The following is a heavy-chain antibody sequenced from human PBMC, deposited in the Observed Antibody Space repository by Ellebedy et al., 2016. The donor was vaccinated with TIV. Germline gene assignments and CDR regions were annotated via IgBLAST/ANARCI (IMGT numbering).Heavy chain of an antibody. CDR2: IYYSGST. CDR1: GGSISSYY. CDR3: ARSVPLGSGGGIDV. V-gene: IGHV4-59*01. Sequence: SETLSLTCTVSGGSISSYYWSWIRQPPGKGLEWIGYIYYSGSTNYNPSLKSRVTISVDTSKNQFFLNLSSVTAADTAVYYCARSVPLGSGGGIDVWGQGTSVTVSS. J-gene: IGHJ6*02. D-gene: IGHD3-16*01.